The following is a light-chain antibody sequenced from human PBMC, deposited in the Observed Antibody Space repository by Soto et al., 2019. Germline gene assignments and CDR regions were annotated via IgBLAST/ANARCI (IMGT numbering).Light chain of an antibody. V-gene: IGKV1-33*01. CDR1: QAINND. J-gene: IGKJ2*01. Sequence: DLQMTQSPSSLSASVGDRVTITCQASQAINNDLLWYQQKPGQPPKLLIYGASILETGVPSRFSGSGSGKHFTFTITSLQPEDIATYYCQQYDNVPTFGQGTKLEMK. CDR3: QQYDNVPT. CDR2: GAS.